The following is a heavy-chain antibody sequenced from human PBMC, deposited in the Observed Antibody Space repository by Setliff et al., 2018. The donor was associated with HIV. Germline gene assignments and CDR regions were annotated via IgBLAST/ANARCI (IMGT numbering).Heavy chain of an antibody. V-gene: IGHV4-31*03. J-gene: IGHJ4*02. CDR1: GVSITTDGYF. D-gene: IGHD2-21*02. CDR2: MYHTGNT. Sequence: PSETLSLTCSVSGVSITTDGYFWSWIRHYPGKGLEWIGYMYHTGNTYSNPSLASRLVMSLDPSKSQFSLKLNSMTAADTAMFYCAGGRYFRDISDSRFDFWGQGMLGTVS. CDR3: AGGRYFRDISDSRFDF.